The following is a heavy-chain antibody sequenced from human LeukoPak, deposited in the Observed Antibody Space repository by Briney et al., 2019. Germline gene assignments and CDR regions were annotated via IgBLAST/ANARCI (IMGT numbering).Heavy chain of an antibody. CDR3: ARGPGYSSSWYSWFDP. CDR1: GDSVSSNSAA. Sequence: PSQTLSLTCAISGDSVSSNSAAWNWIRQSPSRGFEWLGRTYYRSKWYNDYAVSVKSRITINPDTSKNQFSLQLNSVTPEDTAVYYCARGPGYSSSWYSWFDPWGQGTLVTVSS. CDR2: TYYRSKWYN. D-gene: IGHD6-13*01. V-gene: IGHV6-1*01. J-gene: IGHJ5*02.